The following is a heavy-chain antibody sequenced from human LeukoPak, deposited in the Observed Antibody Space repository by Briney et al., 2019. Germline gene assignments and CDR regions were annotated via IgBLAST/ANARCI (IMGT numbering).Heavy chain of an antibody. V-gene: IGHV3-21*01. D-gene: IGHD6-6*01. CDR3: ASGIVARPVGGMDV. J-gene: IGHJ6*02. CDR1: GFSFSSYS. Sequence: GGSLRLSCAASGFSFSSYSMNWVRQAPGKGLEWVSSISSSSYIYYADSVKGRFTISRDNAKNSLYLQMNSLRAEDTAVYYCASGIVARPVGGMDVWGQGTTVTVSS. CDR2: ISSSSYI.